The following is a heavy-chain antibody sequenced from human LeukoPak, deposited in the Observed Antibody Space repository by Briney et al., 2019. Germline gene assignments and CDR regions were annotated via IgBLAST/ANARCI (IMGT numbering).Heavy chain of an antibody. D-gene: IGHD2-15*01. CDR1: GFTFSSYS. V-gene: IGHV3-21*01. J-gene: IGHJ6*02. CDR2: ISSSSSYI. Sequence: GGPLRLSCAASGFTFSSYSMNWVRQAPGKGLEWVSSISSSSSYIYYADSVKGRFTISRDNAKNSLYLQMNSLRAEDTAVYYCARPRGYCSGGSCEEYYYYGMDVWGQGTTVTVSS. CDR3: ARPRGYCSGGSCEEYYYYGMDV.